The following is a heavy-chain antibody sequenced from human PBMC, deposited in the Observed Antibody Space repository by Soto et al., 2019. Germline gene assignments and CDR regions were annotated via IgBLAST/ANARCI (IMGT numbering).Heavy chain of an antibody. J-gene: IGHJ3*02. Sequence: QLQLQESGPGLVKPSETLSLTCTVSGGSISSSSYYWGWIRQPPGKGLEWFGSMYYSGSTYYNPSLKSRVTISVDTSKNQFSLKLSSVTAADTAVYYCARGADAFDIWGQGTMVTVSS. V-gene: IGHV4-39*01. CDR2: MYYSGST. D-gene: IGHD3-16*01. CDR3: ARGADAFDI. CDR1: GGSISSSSYY.